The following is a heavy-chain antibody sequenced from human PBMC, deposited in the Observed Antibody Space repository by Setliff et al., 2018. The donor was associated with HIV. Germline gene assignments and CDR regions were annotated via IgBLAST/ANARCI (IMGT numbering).Heavy chain of an antibody. CDR1: GFTFSSYW. V-gene: IGHV3-74*01. CDR3: AKQGPSSGLDF. J-gene: IGHJ4*02. D-gene: IGHD6-19*01. Sequence: GGSLRLSCAASGFTFSSYWMHWVRQAPGKGLVWVSHINTDGGYTTYVDSAKGRFTISRDNTKNTLYLQMDSLRAEDTAVYYCAKQGPSSGLDFWGRGTLVTVS. CDR2: INTDGGYT.